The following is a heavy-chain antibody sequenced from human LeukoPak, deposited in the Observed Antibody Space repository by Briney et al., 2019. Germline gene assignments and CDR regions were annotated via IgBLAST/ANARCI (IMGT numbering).Heavy chain of an antibody. CDR1: GFTFSSYA. CDR3: AKRGGYETMAAFDY. V-gene: IGHV3-23*01. Sequence: GGSLRLSCAASGFTFSSYAMSWVRQAPGQGLEWVSAISDSGGNTYYADSVKGRFTISRDNSKNTLYLQMNSLRAEDSAVYYCAKRGGYETMAAFDYWGQGTLVTVSS. CDR2: ISDSGGNT. D-gene: IGHD3-10*01. J-gene: IGHJ4*02.